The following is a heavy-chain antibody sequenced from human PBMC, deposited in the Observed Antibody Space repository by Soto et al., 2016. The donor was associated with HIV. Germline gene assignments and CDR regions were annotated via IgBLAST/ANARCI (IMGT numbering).Heavy chain of an antibody. CDR3: AREGGRAGTTYGMDV. Sequence: QVQLVQSGAEVKKPGASVKVSCKTSGYSFTAYFIHWVRQAPGQGLEWMGWINPNSGGTNYAQKFQGRVTMTRDTSISTAYMELSRLRSDDTAVYYCAREGGRAGTTYGMDVWGQGTT. J-gene: IGHJ6*02. D-gene: IGHD4-17*01. V-gene: IGHV1-2*02. CDR1: GYSFTAYF. CDR2: INPNSGGT.